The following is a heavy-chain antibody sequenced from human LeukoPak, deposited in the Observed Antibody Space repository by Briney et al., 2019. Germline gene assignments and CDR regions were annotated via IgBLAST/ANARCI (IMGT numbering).Heavy chain of an antibody. V-gene: IGHV1-69*13. CDR1: GGTFSSYA. D-gene: IGHD3-3*01. CDR2: IIPIFGTA. J-gene: IGHJ3*02. CDR3: AAKVLRFLEWSPTDAFDI. Sequence: SVKVSCKASGGTFSSYAISWVRQAPGQGLEWMGGIIPIFGTANYAQKFQGRVTITADESTSTAYMELSSLRSEDTAVYYCAAKVLRFLEWSPTDAFDIWGQGTMVTVSS.